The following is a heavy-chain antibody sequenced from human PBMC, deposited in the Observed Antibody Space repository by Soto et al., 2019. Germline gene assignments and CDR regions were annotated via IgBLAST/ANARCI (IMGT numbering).Heavy chain of an antibody. D-gene: IGHD3-10*01. V-gene: IGHV3-23*01. CDR1: GFSFASYP. J-gene: IGHJ4*02. CDR2: ISGNGATT. CDR3: GESMVRGAIGIG. Sequence: EMQLLESGGGLVQPGGSVGLSCVGSGFSFASYPMTWVRQVPGKGLEWVAGISGNGATTFYADSVKGRFTISRDNSKNTLYLQMSRLRAEDTAIYYCGESMVRGAIGIGWGQGALVTVSS.